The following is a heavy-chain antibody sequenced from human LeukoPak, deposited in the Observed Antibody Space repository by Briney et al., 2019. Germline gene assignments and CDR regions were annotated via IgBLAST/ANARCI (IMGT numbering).Heavy chain of an antibody. CDR1: GFTFSSYV. J-gene: IGHJ4*02. Sequence: GGSLRLSCAASGFTFSSYVMSWVRQAPGKGLEWVSAISGSGGSTYYADSVKGRFAISRDNSKNTLYLRMNSLRAEDTAVYYCAKDTVTTPVVDYWGQGTLVTVSS. CDR2: ISGSGGST. V-gene: IGHV3-23*01. CDR3: AKDTVTTPVVDY. D-gene: IGHD4-11*01.